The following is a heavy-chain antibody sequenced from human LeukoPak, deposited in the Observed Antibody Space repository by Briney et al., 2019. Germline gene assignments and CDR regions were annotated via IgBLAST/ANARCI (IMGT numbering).Heavy chain of an antibody. D-gene: IGHD3-16*01. CDR2: INPDGSGK. CDR1: GFTLSTYW. J-gene: IGHJ4*02. V-gene: IGHV3-7*01. CDR3: ASWGAGGNS. Sequence: GGSLRLSCEASGFTLSTYWMNWVRQVPGKGLDWLANINPDGSGKRYVDSVKGRFTIARDNADNSLSLQMNSLRAEDTAVYYCASWGAGGNSWGQGTPVTVSS.